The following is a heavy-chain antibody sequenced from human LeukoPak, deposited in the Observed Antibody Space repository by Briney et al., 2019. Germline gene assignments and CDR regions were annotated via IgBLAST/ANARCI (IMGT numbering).Heavy chain of an antibody. V-gene: IGHV4-4*02. J-gene: IGHJ4*02. CDR2: IYHSGST. Sequence: PSGTLSLTCAVSGGSISSSNWWSWVRQPPGKGLEWIGEIYHSGSTNYNPSLKSRVTISVDTSKNQFSLKLSSVTAADTAVYYCARLNDYSNYEPDYWGQGTLVTVSS. CDR1: GGSISSSNW. D-gene: IGHD4-11*01. CDR3: ARLNDYSNYEPDY.